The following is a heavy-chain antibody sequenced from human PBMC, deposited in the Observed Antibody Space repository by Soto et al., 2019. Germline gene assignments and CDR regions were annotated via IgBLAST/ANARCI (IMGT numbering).Heavy chain of an antibody. CDR3: ARRWGEGRVDY. V-gene: IGHV4-4*02. D-gene: IGHD3-10*01. Sequence: QVQLQESGPGLVKPSGTLSLTSAVSGGSISSSNWWCWVRQPPGKGLEWIGEIYHRGNTNYNPSLKSRVTMAVDKSRNQFSLKLSSVTAADTAVYYCARRWGEGRVDYWGQGTLVTVSS. CDR2: IYHRGNT. CDR1: GGSISSSNW. J-gene: IGHJ4*02.